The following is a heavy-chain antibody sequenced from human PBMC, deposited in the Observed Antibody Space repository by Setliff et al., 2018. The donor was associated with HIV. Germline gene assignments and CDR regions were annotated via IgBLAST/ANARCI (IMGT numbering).Heavy chain of an antibody. CDR3: ARHPSGWLMAFYMDV. CDR1: GGSISSSSYY. D-gene: IGHD3-22*01. Sequence: SETLSLTCTVSGGSISSSSYYWGWIRQPPGKGLEWIGSIYYSGSTYYNPSLKSRVTISVDTSTNQFSLKLSSVTAADTAVYYCARHPSGWLMAFYMDVWGKGTTVTVSS. J-gene: IGHJ6*03. V-gene: IGHV4-39*01. CDR2: IYYSGST.